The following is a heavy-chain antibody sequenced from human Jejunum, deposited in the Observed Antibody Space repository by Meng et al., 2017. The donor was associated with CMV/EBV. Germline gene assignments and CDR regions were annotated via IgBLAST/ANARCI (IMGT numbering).Heavy chain of an antibody. D-gene: IGHD2-21*02. CDR3: ARDYRRGDGSG. Sequence: AASGFPFRTYTMNWVRQAPGKGLEWVSSITSSSTYIYYADSAKGRFTISRDNAKNSLYLQMNSLRADDTAVYYCARDYRRGDGSGWGQGTLVTVSS. CDR2: ITSSSTYI. CDR1: GFPFRTYT. V-gene: IGHV3-21*01. J-gene: IGHJ4*02.